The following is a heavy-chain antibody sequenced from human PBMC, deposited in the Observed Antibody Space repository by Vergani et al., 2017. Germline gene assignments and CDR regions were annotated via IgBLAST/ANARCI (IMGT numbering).Heavy chain of an antibody. Sequence: QVQLQESGPGLVKPSQTLSLTCTVSGGSISSGDYYWSWIRQPPGKGLEWIGYIYYSGSTYYNPSLKSRVTISVDTSKNQFSLELSSVTAADTAVYYCAKVGRSEVAGTFGAFVIWGQGTMVSVSS. CDR2: IYYSGST. CDR3: AKVGRSEVAGTFGAFVI. D-gene: IGHD6-19*01. J-gene: IGHJ3*02. CDR1: GGSISSGDYY. V-gene: IGHV4-30-4*01.